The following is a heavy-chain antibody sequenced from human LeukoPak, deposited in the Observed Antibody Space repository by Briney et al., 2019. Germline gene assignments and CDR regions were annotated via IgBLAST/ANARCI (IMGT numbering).Heavy chain of an antibody. Sequence: PGGSLRLSCAASGFTFSSYAMHWVRQAPGKGLEWVAVISYDGSNKYYADSVKGRFTISRDNSKNTLYLQMNSLRAEDTAVYYCARGFGSGSLLPFDYWGQGTLVTVSS. CDR3: ARGFGSGSLLPFDY. J-gene: IGHJ4*02. V-gene: IGHV3-30-3*01. CDR2: ISYDGSNK. D-gene: IGHD3-10*01. CDR1: GFTFSSYA.